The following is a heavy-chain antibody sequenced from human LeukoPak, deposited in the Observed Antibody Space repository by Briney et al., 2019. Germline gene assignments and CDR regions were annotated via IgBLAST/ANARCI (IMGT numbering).Heavy chain of an antibody. J-gene: IGHJ2*01. CDR3: ARVPILTVQGSEGYWYFDL. CDR1: GFSFSSYW. Sequence: QPGGSLRLSCAASGFSFSSYWMSWMRQAPGKGLEWVANIKFDGNEEYYVDSVKGRFTISRDNAKNSLYLQMNSLRAEDTAVYYCARVPILTVQGSEGYWYFDLWGRGTLVTVSS. CDR2: IKFDGNEE. D-gene: IGHD4-11*01. V-gene: IGHV3-7*01.